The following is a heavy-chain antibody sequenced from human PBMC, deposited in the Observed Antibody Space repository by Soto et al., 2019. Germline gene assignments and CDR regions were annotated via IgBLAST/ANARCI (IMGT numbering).Heavy chain of an antibody. D-gene: IGHD2-21*02. Sequence: VHLVESGGGLVQPGGSVRLSCAASDFNFTNHWMHWVRQAPGKGLVWVSRITSDGKSKAYAESVKGRFAISRDNAKNTVYLQMNGLTVEDTAVYYCARESGDWPLNWFDPWGQGTLVTVSS. CDR1: DFNFTNHW. J-gene: IGHJ5*02. CDR3: ARESGDWPLNWFDP. CDR2: ITSDGKSK. V-gene: IGHV3-74*01.